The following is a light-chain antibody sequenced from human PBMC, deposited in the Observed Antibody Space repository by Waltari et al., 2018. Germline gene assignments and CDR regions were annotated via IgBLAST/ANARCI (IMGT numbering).Light chain of an antibody. Sequence: QSVLTQPPSASGTPGQRVTISCSGSSSNIGSNTVSWYQQLPAPAPKLLLYINTQTHAGVTDRFSGSKSGTSASLAISGLQSEDEADYYCAAWDDSRGYVFGTGTKVTVL. CDR2: INT. CDR3: AAWDDSRGYV. J-gene: IGLJ1*01. V-gene: IGLV1-44*01. CDR1: SSNIGSNT.